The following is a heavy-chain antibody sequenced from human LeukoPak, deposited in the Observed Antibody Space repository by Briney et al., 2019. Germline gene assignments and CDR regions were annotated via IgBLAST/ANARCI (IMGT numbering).Heavy chain of an antibody. J-gene: IGHJ5*02. Sequence: ASVKVSCKASGYTFTSYDINWVRQATGQGLEWMGWMNPNSGNTGYAQKFQGRVTMTRNTSISTAYMELRSLRSDDTAVYYCARAPAGIAVATHSFDPWGQGTLVTVSS. CDR3: ARAPAGIAVATHSFDP. CDR2: MNPNSGNT. D-gene: IGHD6-19*01. CDR1: GYTFTSYD. V-gene: IGHV1-8*01.